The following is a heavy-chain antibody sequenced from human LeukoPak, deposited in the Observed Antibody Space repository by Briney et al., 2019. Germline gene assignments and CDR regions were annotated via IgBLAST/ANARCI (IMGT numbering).Heavy chain of an antibody. J-gene: IGHJ4*02. CDR3: ASRHSSSWFSGFGY. Sequence: GGSLRLSCAASGFTFSSYWMSWVRQAPGKGLEWVANIKQDGSEKYYVDSVKGRFTISRDNAKNSLYLQMNSLRAEDTAVYYCASRHSSSWFSGFGYWGQGALVTVSS. CDR1: GFTFSSYW. V-gene: IGHV3-7*01. D-gene: IGHD6-13*01. CDR2: IKQDGSEK.